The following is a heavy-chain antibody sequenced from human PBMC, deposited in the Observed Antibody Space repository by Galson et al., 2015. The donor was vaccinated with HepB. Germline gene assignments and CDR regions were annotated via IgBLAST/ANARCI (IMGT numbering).Heavy chain of an antibody. D-gene: IGHD6-13*01. J-gene: IGHJ5*02. CDR1: GGSISSGGYS. CDR2: IYHSGST. V-gene: IGHV4-30-2*01. CDR3: ARVIFGRAAGTAVLWFDP. Sequence: LSLTCAVSGGSISSGGYSWSWIRQPPGKGLEWIGYIYHSGSTYYNPSLKSRVTISVDRSKNQFSLKLSSVTAADTAVYYCARVIFGRAAGTAVLWFDPWGQGTLVTVSS.